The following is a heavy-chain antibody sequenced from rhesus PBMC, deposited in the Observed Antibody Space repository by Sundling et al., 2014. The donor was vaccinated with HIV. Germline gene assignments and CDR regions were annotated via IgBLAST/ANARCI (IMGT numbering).Heavy chain of an antibody. CDR1: GFSLRTSGMG. D-gene: IGHD3-3*01. J-gene: IGHJ6*01. CDR2: IYWDDDK. CDR3: ARNLDWNYALDS. V-gene: IGHV2-174*02. Sequence: QVTLKESGPALVKPTQTLTLTCSFSGFSLRTSGMGVAWIRQPPGKTLEWLVHIYWDDDKRYSTSLKSRLSISKDTSKNQVILTMTNVDPVDTGTYYCARNLDWNYALDSWGQGIVVTVSS.